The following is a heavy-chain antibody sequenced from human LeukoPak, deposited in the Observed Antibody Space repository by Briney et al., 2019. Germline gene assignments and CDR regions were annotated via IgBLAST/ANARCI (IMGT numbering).Heavy chain of an antibody. CDR2: IIPIFGTA. J-gene: IGHJ4*02. CDR3: ARGAVAGPSDY. V-gene: IGHV1-69*06. D-gene: IGHD6-19*01. CDR1: GGTFSSYA. Sequence: SVKVSCKASGGTFSSYAISWVRQAPGQGLEWMGGIIPIFGTANYAQKFQGRVTITADKSTSTAYMELSSLRSEDTPVYYCARGAVAGPSDYWGQGTLVTVSS.